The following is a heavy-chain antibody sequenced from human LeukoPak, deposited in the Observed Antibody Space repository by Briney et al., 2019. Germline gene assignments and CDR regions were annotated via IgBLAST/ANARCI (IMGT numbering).Heavy chain of an antibody. CDR1: GFNFNSYD. CDR3: ATSVTGYSIPFYY. D-gene: IGHD6-13*01. J-gene: IGHJ4*02. V-gene: IGHV3-30*02. Sequence: GGSLRLSCAASGFNFNSYDMQWVRQSRGKWLEWATFIRYDGSEKYYVDSVEGRFTISRDNSKNTLYLQMNSLRAEDTAVYYCATSVTGYSIPFYYWGQGTLVTVSP. CDR2: IRYDGSEK.